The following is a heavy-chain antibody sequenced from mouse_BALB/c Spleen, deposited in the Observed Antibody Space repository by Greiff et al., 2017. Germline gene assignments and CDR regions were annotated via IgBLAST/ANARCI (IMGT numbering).Heavy chain of an antibody. D-gene: IGHD2-4*01. J-gene: IGHJ4*01. CDR2: INPSTGYT. Sequence: VKLMESGAELAKPGASVKMSCKASGYTFTSYWMHWVKQRPGQGLEWIGYINPSTGYTEYNQKFKDKATLTADKSSSTAYMQLSSLTSEDSAVYYCARAEYDYDAFYYYAMDYWGQGTSVTVSS. CDR3: ARAEYDYDAFYYYAMDY. V-gene: IGHV1-7*01. CDR1: GYTFTSYW.